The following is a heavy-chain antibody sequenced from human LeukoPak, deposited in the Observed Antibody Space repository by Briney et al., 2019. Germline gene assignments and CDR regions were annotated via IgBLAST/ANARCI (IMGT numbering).Heavy chain of an antibody. CDR2: IIPILGIA. V-gene: IGHV1-69*04. CDR1: GGTFSSYA. Sequence: SVKVSCKASGGTFSSYAISWVRQAPGQGLEWMGRIIPILGIANYAQKFQGRVTMTRDTSTSTVYMELSSLRSEDTAVYYCARESLHYYDSSGYYGRYFDYWGQGTLVTVSS. J-gene: IGHJ4*02. CDR3: ARESLHYYDSSGYYGRYFDY. D-gene: IGHD3-22*01.